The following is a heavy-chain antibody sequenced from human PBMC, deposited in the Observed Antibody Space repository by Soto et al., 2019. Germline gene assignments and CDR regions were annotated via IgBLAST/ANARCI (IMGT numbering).Heavy chain of an antibody. J-gene: IGHJ4*02. Sequence: PGGSLRLSCAASGFTFGNYWMHWVRQAPGKGLEWVSRMNSDGSTINYADSVKGRFIVSRDNAKNTLYLQMNSLRAEDTAVYYCATAEVDYWGPGTLVTVSS. CDR3: ATAEVDY. CDR2: MNSDGSTI. V-gene: IGHV3-74*01. CDR1: GFTFGNYW.